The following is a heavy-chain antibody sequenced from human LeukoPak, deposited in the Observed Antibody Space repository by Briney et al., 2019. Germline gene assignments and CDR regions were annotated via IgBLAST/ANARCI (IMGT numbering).Heavy chain of an antibody. CDR2: ISYDGSYK. CDR1: GFTFSSYA. J-gene: IGHJ3*02. CDR3: ARDSGYDAFDI. Sequence: QPGRSLRLSCAASGFTFSSYAMHWVRQAPGKGLEWVAVISYDGSYKYYADSVKGRFTISRDNSKNTLYLQMNSLRAEDTAVYHCARDSGYDAFDIWGQGTMVTVSS. D-gene: IGHD6-13*01. V-gene: IGHV3-30*04.